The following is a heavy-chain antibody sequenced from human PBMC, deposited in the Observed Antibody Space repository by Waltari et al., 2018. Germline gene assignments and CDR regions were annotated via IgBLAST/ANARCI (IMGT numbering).Heavy chain of an antibody. J-gene: IGHJ4*02. CDR3: AREGYNWKPRFDY. CDR1: GGSFSGYY. D-gene: IGHD1-20*01. Sequence: QVQLQQWGAGLLKPSATLSLTCAVYGGSFSGYYWSWIRQPPGKGLEWIGEINHSGSTNYNPSLKSRVTISVDMSKNQFSLKLSSVTAADTAVYYCAREGYNWKPRFDYWGQGTLVTVSS. CDR2: INHSGST. V-gene: IGHV4-34*01.